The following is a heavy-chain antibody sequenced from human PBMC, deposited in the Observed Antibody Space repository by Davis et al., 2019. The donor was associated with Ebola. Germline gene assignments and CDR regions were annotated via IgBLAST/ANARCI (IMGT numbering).Heavy chain of an antibody. CDR2: IYSGRST. V-gene: IGHV3-66*01. CDR3: ARGRSWPLDS. Sequence: ETLSLTCTVSGGSISSSSYYWGWIRQAPGKGLEWVSVIYSGRSTYYADSVKGRFTISRDNSKNTLYLQMNSLRTEDTAVYYCARGRSWPLDSWGQGTLVTVSS. D-gene: IGHD6-13*01. CDR1: GGSISSSSYY. J-gene: IGHJ4*02.